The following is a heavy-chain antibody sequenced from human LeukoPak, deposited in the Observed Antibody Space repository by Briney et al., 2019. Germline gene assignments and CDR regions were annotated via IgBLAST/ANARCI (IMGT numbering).Heavy chain of an antibody. CDR1: GYTFTSYG. D-gene: IGHD5-24*01. CDR3: ARGRGSLDGYFAEYFQH. Sequence: ASVKVSCKASGYTFTSYGISWVRQAPGQGLEWMGRISAYNGNTNYAQKLQGRVTMTTDTSTSTAYMELRSLRSDDTAVYYCARGRGSLDGYFAEYFQHWGQGTLVTVSS. V-gene: IGHV1-18*01. CDR2: ISAYNGNT. J-gene: IGHJ1*01.